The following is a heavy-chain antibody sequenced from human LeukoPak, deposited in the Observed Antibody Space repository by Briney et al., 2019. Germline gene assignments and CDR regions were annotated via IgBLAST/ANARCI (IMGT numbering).Heavy chain of an antibody. J-gene: IGHJ4*02. CDR1: GGSISSSSYY. CDR2: IFHTGIT. D-gene: IGHD1-26*01. CDR3: ARHKVGASTFDY. Sequence: SETLSLTCTVSGGSISSSSYYWGWIRQPPGKGLEWIGEIFHTGITNYNPSFKSRVTISVDRSQNRITLKLGSVTAADTALYYCARHKVGASTFDYWGQGTHVTVSS. V-gene: IGHV4-39*06.